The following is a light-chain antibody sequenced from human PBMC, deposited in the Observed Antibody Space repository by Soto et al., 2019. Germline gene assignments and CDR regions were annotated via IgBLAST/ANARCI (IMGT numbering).Light chain of an antibody. CDR3: QQYYSYPQT. CDR2: AAS. V-gene: IGKV1-8*01. J-gene: IGKJ1*01. Sequence: AIRVTPSPSPFSANTRDRVTNTCRPSQGISSYLAWYQQKPGKAPKLLIYAASTLQSGVPSRFSGSGSGTDFTLTISCLQSEDFATYYCQQYYSYPQTFGQGTKV. CDR1: QGISSY.